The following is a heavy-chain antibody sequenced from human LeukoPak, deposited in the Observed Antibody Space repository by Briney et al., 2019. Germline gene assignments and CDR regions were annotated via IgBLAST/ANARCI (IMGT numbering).Heavy chain of an antibody. CDR2: ISSNGGST. Sequence: GGSLRLSCAASGFTFSSYAMHWVRQAPGKGLEYVSAISSNGGSTYYVNSVKGRFTISRDNSKNTLYLQMGSLRAEDMAVYYCARDGRDKSNDYWGQGTLVTVSS. CDR1: GFTFSSYA. J-gene: IGHJ4*02. CDR3: ARDGRDKSNDY. V-gene: IGHV3-64*01.